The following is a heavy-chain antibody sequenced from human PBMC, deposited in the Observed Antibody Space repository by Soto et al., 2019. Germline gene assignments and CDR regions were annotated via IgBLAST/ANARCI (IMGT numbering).Heavy chain of an antibody. V-gene: IGHV3-23*01. D-gene: IGHD2-21*02. Sequence: EVQLLESGGGLVQPGGSLRLSCAASRFTFNNYGMNWVRQAPGEGLEWVSGISASGGNTYYADSVKGRFTISRDNSKNTLYLQMNSLRADDTAIYYCANLMTDTPSHPWRACDYWGQGTLVTVSS. CDR3: ANLMTDTPSHPWRACDY. CDR2: ISASGGNT. CDR1: RFTFNNYG. J-gene: IGHJ4*02.